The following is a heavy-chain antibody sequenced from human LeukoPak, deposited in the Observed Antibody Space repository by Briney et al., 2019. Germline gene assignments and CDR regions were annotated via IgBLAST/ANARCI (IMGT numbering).Heavy chain of an antibody. CDR1: GFTFSSYA. CDR2: ISYDGSNK. Sequence: GGSLRLSCAASGFTFSSYAMHWVRQAPGKGLEWVAVISYDGSNKYYADSVKGRFTISRDNSKNTLYLQMNSLRAEDTAVYYCARDPPGQYCGGDCFTYYFDYWGQGTLVTVSS. CDR3: ARDPPGQYCGGDCFTYYFDY. J-gene: IGHJ4*02. V-gene: IGHV3-30-3*01. D-gene: IGHD2-21*02.